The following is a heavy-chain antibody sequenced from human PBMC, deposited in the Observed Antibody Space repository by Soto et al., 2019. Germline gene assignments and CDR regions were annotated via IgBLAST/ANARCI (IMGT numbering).Heavy chain of an antibody. CDR1: GGTFSSYA. V-gene: IGHV1-69*01. CDR2: IIPIFGTA. CDR3: ARSRDDYGDPPGWFDP. J-gene: IGHJ5*02. Sequence: QVQLVQSGAEVKKPGSSVKVSCKASGGTFSSYAISWVRQAPGQGLEWMGGIIPIFGTANYAQKFQGRVTITADESTSTAYMGLSSLRSEDTAVYYCARSRDDYGDPPGWFDPWGQGTLVTVSS. D-gene: IGHD4-17*01.